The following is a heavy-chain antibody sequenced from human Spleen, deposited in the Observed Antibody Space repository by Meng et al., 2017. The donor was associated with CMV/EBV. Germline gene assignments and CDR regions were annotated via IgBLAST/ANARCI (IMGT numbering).Heavy chain of an antibody. D-gene: IGHD3-10*01. V-gene: IGHV3-30-3*01. CDR2: ISHDGTNK. Sequence: GGSLRLSCAASGFIFSRFDMHWVRQAPGKGLEWVGLISHDGTNKYYADSVKGRFTISRDNSKKTLDLQMNSLRAEDTAVYFCARVLTVGSGSYSIGKHYGMDVWGQGTTVTVSS. J-gene: IGHJ6*02. CDR3: ARVLTVGSGSYSIGKHYGMDV. CDR1: GFIFSRFD.